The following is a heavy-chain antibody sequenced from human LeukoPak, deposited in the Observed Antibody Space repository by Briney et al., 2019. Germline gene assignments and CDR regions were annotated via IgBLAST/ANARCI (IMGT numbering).Heavy chain of an antibody. Sequence: GGCLRLSRAASRLTFSSYSMSWVRQAPGKGLACVANIKQDESEKYYVDSLKGRFTISRDNAKNSLYLQMNSLRAEDTAVYYCARDKIEGPTKLDYWGQGILVTVSS. J-gene: IGHJ4*02. CDR1: RLTFSSYS. CDR3: ARDKIEGPTKLDY. D-gene: IGHD1-1*01. V-gene: IGHV3-7*01. CDR2: IKQDESEK.